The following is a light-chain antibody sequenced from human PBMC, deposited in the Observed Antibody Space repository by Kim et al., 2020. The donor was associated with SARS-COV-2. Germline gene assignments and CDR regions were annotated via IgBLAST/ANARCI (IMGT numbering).Light chain of an antibody. Sequence: PPGESAPLSCSATHRVSHTYLAWYQQQPGQAPRLLIYGISTRATGIPDRFSGSGFGTDFTLTISRLEPEDFAVYYCQQYGTSPLTFGQGTKVDIK. J-gene: IGKJ1*01. CDR1: HRVSHTY. V-gene: IGKV3-20*01. CDR3: QQYGTSPLT. CDR2: GIS.